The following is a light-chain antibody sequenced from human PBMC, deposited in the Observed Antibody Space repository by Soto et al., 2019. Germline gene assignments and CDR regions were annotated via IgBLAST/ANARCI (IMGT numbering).Light chain of an antibody. J-gene: IGKJ1*01. CDR1: QSVSNNY. V-gene: IGKV3-20*01. CDR2: GAS. Sequence: EIVLTQSPGTLSVSPGESATLSCRASQSVSNNYLAWYQQKPGQAPRLLIYGASNRATGIQDRFSGSGSGTEFTLTIRRLEPEDFAVYYCKQYGSSGTFGQGTKVDIK. CDR3: KQYGSSGT.